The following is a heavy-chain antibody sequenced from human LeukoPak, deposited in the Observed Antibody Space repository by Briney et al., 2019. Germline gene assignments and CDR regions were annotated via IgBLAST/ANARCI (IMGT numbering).Heavy chain of an antibody. CDR2: IYYSGST. CDR1: GGSISSYY. CDR3: ARDQSGSPEGFDI. D-gene: IGHD1-26*01. J-gene: IGHJ3*02. Sequence: SETLSLTXTVSGGSISSYYWSWIRQTPGKGLEWIGYIYYSGSTNYNPSLKSRVTISVDTSKNQFSLKLSSVTAADTAVYYCARDQSGSPEGFDIWGQGTMVTVSS. V-gene: IGHV4-59*01.